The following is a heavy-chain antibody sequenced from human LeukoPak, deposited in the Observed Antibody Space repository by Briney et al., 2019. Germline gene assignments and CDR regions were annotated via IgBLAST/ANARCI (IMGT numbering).Heavy chain of an antibody. CDR3: ARLAGRNDIDY. D-gene: IGHD3-22*01. Sequence: SETLSLTCAVYGGSFSGFYWSGIRQPPGEGLEWIGEINHSGSTNYAPSLKSRVNTSVDTSKNQFSLKLSSVTAADTAVYYCARLAGRNDIDYWGQGALVTVPS. V-gene: IGHV4-34*01. J-gene: IGHJ4*02. CDR2: INHSGST. CDR1: GGSFSGFY.